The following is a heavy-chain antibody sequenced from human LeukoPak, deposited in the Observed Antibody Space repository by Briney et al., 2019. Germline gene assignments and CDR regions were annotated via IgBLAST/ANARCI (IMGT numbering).Heavy chain of an antibody. J-gene: IGHJ4*02. CDR3: ARGGGSSWHAIDY. V-gene: IGHV3-64*01. Sequence: GGSLRLSCAASGFTFNTYAMHWARQAPGKGLEYVATISSDGGSTYYASSVKGRFTISRHNSRNTLYLQIGSLRAEDMAVYYCARGGGSSWHAIDYWGQGTLVTVPS. D-gene: IGHD6-13*01. CDR1: GFTFNTYA. CDR2: ISSDGGST.